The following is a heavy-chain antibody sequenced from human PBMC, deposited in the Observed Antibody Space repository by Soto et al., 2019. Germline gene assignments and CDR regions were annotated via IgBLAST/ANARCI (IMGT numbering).Heavy chain of an antibody. J-gene: IGHJ4*02. CDR2: IYDSGSS. CDR1: GGSISSGDYF. D-gene: IGHD5-12*01. V-gene: IGHV4-30-4*01. Sequence: LSLTCTVSGGSISSGDYFWSWILQPPGKGLEWIGYIYDSGSSYYNPSLKSRVTMSVDTSKNQFSLKLSSVTAADTAMYYCAREKGYISGPKNFDSWGQGTLVTVSS. CDR3: AREKGYISGPKNFDS.